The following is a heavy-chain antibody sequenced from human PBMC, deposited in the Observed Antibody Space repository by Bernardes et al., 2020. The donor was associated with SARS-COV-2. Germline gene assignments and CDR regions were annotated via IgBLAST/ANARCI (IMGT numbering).Heavy chain of an antibody. D-gene: IGHD6-19*01. CDR3: ARGPIGVAGTRVFDWFDP. J-gene: IGHJ5*02. V-gene: IGHV1-8*01. Sequence: ASVKVSCKASGYTFTNYDINWVRQVAGQGLEWMGWMNPDSGNTGYAQKFQGRITMTRNTSISTAYMELSSLRSEDTAVYYCARGPIGVAGTRVFDWFDPWGQGTLVTVSS. CDR1: GYTFTNYD. CDR2: MNPDSGNT.